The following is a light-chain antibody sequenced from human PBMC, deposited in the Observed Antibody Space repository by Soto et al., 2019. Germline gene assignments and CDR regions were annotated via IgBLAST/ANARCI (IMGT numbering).Light chain of an antibody. V-gene: IGKV3-20*01. Sequence: EIVLTQSPGTLSLSPGERATLSCRASQSVSSIYLAWYHQKPGQAPRHLIYGASSRATGIPDRFSGSGSGTDFTLTISRLEPEDFAVYYCQQYGSSRWTFGQGTKVEI. CDR3: QQYGSSRWT. CDR1: QSVSSIY. CDR2: GAS. J-gene: IGKJ1*01.